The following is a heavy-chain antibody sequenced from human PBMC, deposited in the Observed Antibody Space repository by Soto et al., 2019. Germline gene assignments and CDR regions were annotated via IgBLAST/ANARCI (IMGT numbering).Heavy chain of an antibody. CDR1: GGSISSGGYY. D-gene: IGHD3-16*01. J-gene: IGHJ5*02. Sequence: QVQLQESGPGLVKPSQTLSLTCTVSGGSISSGGYYWSWIREHPGKGLEWIGYIYYSGSTYYNPSLKSRVTISVDTSKNQFSLKLSSVTAADTAVYYCARAGDRITYFNWFDPWGQGTLVTVSS. V-gene: IGHV4-31*03. CDR3: ARAGDRITYFNWFDP. CDR2: IYYSGST.